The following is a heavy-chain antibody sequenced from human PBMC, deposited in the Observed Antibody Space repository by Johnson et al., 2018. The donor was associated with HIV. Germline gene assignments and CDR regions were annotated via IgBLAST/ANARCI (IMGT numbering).Heavy chain of an antibody. Sequence: QVQLVESGGGVVRPGGSLRLSCAASGFTFSNSAMHWVRQAPGKGLEWVAVISYVGTNEYYADSVKGRFTISRDNAKNSLYLQMNSLRAEDTAVYYCAIQRSGGKGGGAFDIWGQGTMVTVSS. J-gene: IGHJ3*02. D-gene: IGHD2-15*01. V-gene: IGHV3-30*04. CDR1: GFTFSNSA. CDR2: ISYVGTNE. CDR3: AIQRSGGKGGGAFDI.